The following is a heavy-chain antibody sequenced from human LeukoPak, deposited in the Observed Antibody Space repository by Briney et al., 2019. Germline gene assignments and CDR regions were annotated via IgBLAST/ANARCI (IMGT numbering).Heavy chain of an antibody. Sequence: ASVKVSCKTSGYTFSNYGISWVRQAPGQGLEWMGWISAYTGDTNYAQKLQGRVTMTTDTSTSTAYMELRTLRSGDTAVYYCARDGGVTAGIIREKWGQGTLVTVSS. J-gene: IGHJ4*02. D-gene: IGHD3-10*01. CDR1: GYTFSNYG. CDR3: ARDGGVTAGIIREK. V-gene: IGHV1-18*01. CDR2: ISAYTGDT.